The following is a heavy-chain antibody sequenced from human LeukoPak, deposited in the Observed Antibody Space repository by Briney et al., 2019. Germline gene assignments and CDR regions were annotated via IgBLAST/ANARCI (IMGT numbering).Heavy chain of an antibody. Sequence: SETLSLTCTVSGGSISSYYWSWIRQPPGKGLEWIGYIYYSGSTNYNPSLKSRVTISVDTSKNQFSLKLSSVTAADTAVYYCARFGSWEAIWYNWFDPWGQGTLVPVSS. CDR1: GGSISSYY. D-gene: IGHD6-13*01. CDR3: ARFGSWEAIWYNWFDP. CDR2: IYYSGST. V-gene: IGHV4-59*08. J-gene: IGHJ5*02.